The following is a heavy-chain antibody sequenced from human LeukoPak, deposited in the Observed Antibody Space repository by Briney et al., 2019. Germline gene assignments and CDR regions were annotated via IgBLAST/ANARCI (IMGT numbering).Heavy chain of an antibody. V-gene: IGHV4-59*01. CDR3: ARDAYSSSHLDY. Sequence: SETLSLTCTVSGGSISSYYWSWIRQPPGKGLEWIGYIHYSGGTSYNPSLKSRVTISVDTSKNQFSLKLSSVTAADTAVYYCARDAYSSSHLDYWGQGTLVTVSS. J-gene: IGHJ4*02. CDR1: GGSISSYY. D-gene: IGHD6-13*01. CDR2: IHYSGGT.